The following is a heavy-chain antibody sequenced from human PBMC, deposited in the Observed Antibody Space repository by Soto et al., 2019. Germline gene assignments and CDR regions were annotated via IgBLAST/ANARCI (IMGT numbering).Heavy chain of an antibody. J-gene: IGHJ3*02. D-gene: IGHD3-22*01. Sequence: ASVKVSCKASGGTFSNYAISWVRQAPGQGLEWMGGITPMYGSPNYAQKFQGRLTITADESTSTAYMELSSLRSEDTALYYCASSSPNDSGNYPTDALDIWGQGTMVTVSS. V-gene: IGHV1-69*13. CDR2: ITPMYGSP. CDR3: ASSSPNDSGNYPTDALDI. CDR1: GGTFSNYA.